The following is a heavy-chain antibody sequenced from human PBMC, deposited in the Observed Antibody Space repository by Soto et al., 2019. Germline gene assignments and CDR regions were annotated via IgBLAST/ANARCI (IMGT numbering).Heavy chain of an antibody. J-gene: IGHJ5*02. Sequence: VKVSCKTSGYTFTDYDINWVRQATGQGLEWMGWVSPGNGNAGYAPQFQGRVTMTSDTSISTVYMELSSLTSEDTAVYYCARGRIIVAGGFDPWGQGTLVTVS. V-gene: IGHV1-8*01. CDR1: GYTFTDYD. CDR2: VSPGNGNA. CDR3: ARGRIIVAGGFDP. D-gene: IGHD6-19*01.